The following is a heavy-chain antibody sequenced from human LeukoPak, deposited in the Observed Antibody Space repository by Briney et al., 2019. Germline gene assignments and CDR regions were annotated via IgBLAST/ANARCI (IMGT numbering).Heavy chain of an antibody. V-gene: IGHV3-33*01. CDR1: GFTFSSYG. J-gene: IGHJ4*01. Sequence: GGSLRLSCAASGFTFSSYGMHWVRQAPGKGLEWVAVIWYDGSNKYYADSVKGRFTISRDNSKNTLYLQMNSLRAEDTAVYYCARDLSGSYNFDYWGQEPWSPSPQ. CDR3: ARDLSGSYNFDY. CDR2: IWYDGSNK. D-gene: IGHD1-26*01.